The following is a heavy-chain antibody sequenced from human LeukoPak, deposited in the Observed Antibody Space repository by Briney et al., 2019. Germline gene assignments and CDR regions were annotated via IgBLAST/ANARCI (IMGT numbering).Heavy chain of an antibody. J-gene: IGHJ6*02. CDR1: GFTFSSYG. CDR3: ARDGATMVRGVMDHYYYGMDV. V-gene: IGHV3-30*02. CDR2: IRYDGSNK. D-gene: IGHD3-10*01. Sequence: GGSLRLSCAASGFTFSSYGMHWVRQAPGKGLEWVAFIRYDGSNKYYADSVKGRFTISRDNSKNTLYLQMNSLRAEDTAVYYCARDGATMVRGVMDHYYYGMDVWGQGTTVTVSS.